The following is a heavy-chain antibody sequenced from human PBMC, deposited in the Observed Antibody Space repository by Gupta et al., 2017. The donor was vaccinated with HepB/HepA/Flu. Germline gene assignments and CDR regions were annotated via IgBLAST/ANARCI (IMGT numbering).Heavy chain of an antibody. V-gene: IGHV3-7*01. CDR1: GFTFSSHW. CDR2: IRQDGSEK. J-gene: IGHJ3*02. CDR3: ARGSGSTTRALDI. Sequence: EVQLVESGGGLVQPGGSLRLSCAGSGFTFSSHWMNWVRQAPGKGLEWVANIRQDGSEKKYVDSVKGRFTISRDNAKESVYLRMNSLRAEDTAMYYCARGSGSTTRALDIWGQGTMVTVSS. D-gene: IGHD2/OR15-2a*01.